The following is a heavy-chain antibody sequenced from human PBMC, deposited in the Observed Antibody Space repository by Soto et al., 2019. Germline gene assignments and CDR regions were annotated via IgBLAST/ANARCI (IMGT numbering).Heavy chain of an antibody. J-gene: IGHJ6*03. CDR3: ARQRKRWPPYYYYYMDV. V-gene: IGHV4-59*08. D-gene: IGHD6-19*01. CDR1: GGSISSYY. Sequence: SATLSLTCTVSGGSISSYYWSWIRQPPGKGLDWIWYIYYSGSTNYNPSLKSRVTISVDTSKNQFSLKLSSVTAADTAVYYCARQRKRWPPYYYYYMDVWGKGTTVTVSS. CDR2: IYYSGST.